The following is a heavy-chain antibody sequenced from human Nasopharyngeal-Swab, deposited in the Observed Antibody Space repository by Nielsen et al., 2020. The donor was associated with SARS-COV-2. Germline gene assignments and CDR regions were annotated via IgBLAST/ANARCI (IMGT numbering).Heavy chain of an antibody. V-gene: IGHV3-48*03. D-gene: IGHD6-19*01. CDR2: ISSSDSTT. Sequence: WIRHPPGKGLEWVSYISSSDSTTCYADSVKGRFTISRDNAKNSLYLQMNSLRVEDTGVYYCARADSSGWFFSDWGRGTLVTVSS. J-gene: IGHJ4*02. CDR3: ARADSSGWFFSD.